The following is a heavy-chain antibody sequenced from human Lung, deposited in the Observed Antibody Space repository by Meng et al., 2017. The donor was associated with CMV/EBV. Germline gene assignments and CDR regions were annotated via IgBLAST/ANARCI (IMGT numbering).Heavy chain of an antibody. Sequence: SXKISXAASGFSISPYAMQWVRQAPGKGLEWVAVISFDASNKRYADSVKGRFAISRDNSKDTLYLEMNSLRTEDTAVYYCARDAVVGPTSRSGIGYFDQWGQGXLVTVSS. CDR3: ARDAVVGPTSRSGIGYFDQ. CDR2: ISFDASNK. CDR1: GFSISPYA. V-gene: IGHV3-30*01. D-gene: IGHD1-26*01. J-gene: IGHJ4*02.